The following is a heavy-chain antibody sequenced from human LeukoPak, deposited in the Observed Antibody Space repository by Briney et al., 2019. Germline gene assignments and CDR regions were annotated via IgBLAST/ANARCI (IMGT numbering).Heavy chain of an antibody. D-gene: IGHD4-11*01. V-gene: IGHV3-48*01. CDR1: GFTFSSYS. CDR2: ISSSSSSTI. Sequence: PGGSLRLSCAASGFTFSSYSMNWVRQAPGKGLEWVSYISSSSSSTIYYADSVKGRFTISRDNAKNSLYLQMNSLRAEDTAVYYCARALSNYLLAFDIWGQGTMVTVSS. CDR3: ARALSNYLLAFDI. J-gene: IGHJ3*02.